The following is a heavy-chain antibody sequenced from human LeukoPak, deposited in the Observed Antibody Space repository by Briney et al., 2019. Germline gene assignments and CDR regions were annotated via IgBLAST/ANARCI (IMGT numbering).Heavy chain of an antibody. CDR1: GGSISSSSYY. D-gene: IGHD4-17*01. CDR2: IYYSGSA. J-gene: IGHJ5*02. Sequence: SETLSLTCTVSGGSISSSSYYWGWIRQPPGKGLEWIGSIYYSGSAYYNPSLKSRVTISVDTSKNQFSLKLSSVTAADTAVYYCARQGSVTTDNWFDPWGQGTLVTVSS. V-gene: IGHV4-39*01. CDR3: ARQGSVTTDNWFDP.